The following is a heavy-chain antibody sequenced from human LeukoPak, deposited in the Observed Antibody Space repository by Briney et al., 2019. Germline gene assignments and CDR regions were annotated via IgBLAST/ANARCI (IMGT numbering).Heavy chain of an antibody. CDR3: ARVAVVPAAPTFDY. D-gene: IGHD2-2*01. J-gene: IGHJ4*02. CDR2: INHSGST. Sequence: SETLSLTCAVCGGSLSGYYWSWIRQPPGKGLEWIGEINHSGSTNYNPSLKSRVTISVDTSKNQFSLKLSSVTAADTAVYYCARVAVVPAAPTFDYWGQGTLVTVSS. V-gene: IGHV4-34*01. CDR1: GGSLSGYY.